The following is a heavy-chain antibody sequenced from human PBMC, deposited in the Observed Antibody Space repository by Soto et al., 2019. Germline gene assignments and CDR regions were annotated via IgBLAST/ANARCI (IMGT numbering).Heavy chain of an antibody. CDR3: ATKTISVPGVT. CDR2: IYSTGSS. V-gene: IGHV4-59*12. D-gene: IGHD2-2*01. J-gene: IGHJ4*02. Sequence: SETLSLTCTVSGGSISSYYWSWIRQPPGKGLEWIGYIYSTGSSNHNPSLKSRVTISVDTSKNQFSLKLTSVTAADTAVYYCATKTISVPGVTWGQGTLVTVSS. CDR1: GGSISSYY.